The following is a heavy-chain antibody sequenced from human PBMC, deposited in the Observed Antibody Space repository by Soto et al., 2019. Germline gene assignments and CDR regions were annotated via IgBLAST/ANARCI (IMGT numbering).Heavy chain of an antibody. Sequence: GGSLRLSCAASGYNFRDYGMNWVRQTSGKGLEWVAVISYDGSYEYYADSVKGRFTLSRDNSTNTLYLQLSSLREEDTALYYCAKDKYTSSWYMPVDYWGQGSLVTVSS. CDR3: AKDKYTSSWYMPVDY. D-gene: IGHD6-13*01. V-gene: IGHV3-30*18. J-gene: IGHJ4*02. CDR2: ISYDGSYE. CDR1: GYNFRDYG.